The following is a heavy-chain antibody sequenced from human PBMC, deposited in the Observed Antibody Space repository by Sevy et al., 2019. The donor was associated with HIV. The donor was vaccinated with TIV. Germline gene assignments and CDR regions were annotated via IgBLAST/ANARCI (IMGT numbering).Heavy chain of an antibody. CDR1: GGTFSSYA. Sequence: SVKVSCKAFGGTFSSYAISWVRQAPGQGLEWMGGIIPISATANYAQKFQGRVTITADESTSTAYMEMSGLRSEDTAVYYCASTDYYDSDGYYLYAFDIWGQGTMVTVSS. CDR2: IIPISATA. J-gene: IGHJ3*02. CDR3: ASTDYYDSDGYYLYAFDI. V-gene: IGHV1-69*13. D-gene: IGHD3-22*01.